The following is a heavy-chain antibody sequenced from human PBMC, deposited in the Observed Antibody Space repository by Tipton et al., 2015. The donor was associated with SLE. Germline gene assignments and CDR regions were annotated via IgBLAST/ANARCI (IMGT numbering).Heavy chain of an antibody. Sequence: QLVQPGAEVKKPGASVKVSCKASGYTFTGYYMHWVRQAPGRGLEWMGWINPNSGGTNYAQKFQGRVSMTRDTSISTAYMELSRLRSDDTAVYYCARAVDSSSWYYFDYWGQGTLVTVSS. V-gene: IGHV1-2*02. CDR1: GYTFTGYY. D-gene: IGHD6-13*01. CDR2: INPNSGGT. CDR3: ARAVDSSSWYYFDY. J-gene: IGHJ4*02.